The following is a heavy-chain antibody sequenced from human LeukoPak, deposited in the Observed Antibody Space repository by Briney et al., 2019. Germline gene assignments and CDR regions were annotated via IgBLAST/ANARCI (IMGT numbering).Heavy chain of an antibody. CDR2: IFYSGST. J-gene: IGHJ5*02. CDR3: ATGGYDFWSGYPHWFDP. Sequence: SETLSLTCTVSGGSISNYYWSWIRQPPGKGLEWIGYIFYSGSTNYNPSLKRRVSISVDTSKNHFSLKLSSVTAADTAVYYCATGGYDFWSGYPHWFDPWGQGTLVTVSS. D-gene: IGHD3-3*01. CDR1: GGSISNYY. V-gene: IGHV4-59*01.